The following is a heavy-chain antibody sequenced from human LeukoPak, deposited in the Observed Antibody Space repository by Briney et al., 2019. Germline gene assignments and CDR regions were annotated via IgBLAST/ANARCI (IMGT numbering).Heavy chain of an antibody. J-gene: IGHJ4*02. CDR3: AREWGRIAVAGGPGY. Sequence: TGGSLRLSCAVSGFTFSNYGMHWVRQAPGKGLEWVSLRWYDGQTKFYADSVKRRFTVSRDNSKNTLYLQMDTLPDEDPALYCCAREWGRIAVAGGPGYWGQGTLVTVSS. CDR1: GFTFSNYG. D-gene: IGHD6-19*01. V-gene: IGHV3-33*01. CDR2: RWYDGQTK.